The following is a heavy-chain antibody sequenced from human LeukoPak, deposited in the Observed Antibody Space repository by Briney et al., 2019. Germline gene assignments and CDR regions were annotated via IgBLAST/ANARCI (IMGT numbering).Heavy chain of an antibody. CDR1: GNSFSNYW. Sequence: GESLKISCKGSGNSFSNYWIGWVRQMPGKGLEWMGVIYPGGSDTRYSPSFQGHVSISADKAISTAYLQWSSLKASDTAMYYCAAPSPVYSSSWHGFEYWGQGTLVTVSS. CDR3: AAPSPVYSSSWHGFEY. V-gene: IGHV5-51*01. D-gene: IGHD6-13*01. J-gene: IGHJ4*02. CDR2: IYPGGSDT.